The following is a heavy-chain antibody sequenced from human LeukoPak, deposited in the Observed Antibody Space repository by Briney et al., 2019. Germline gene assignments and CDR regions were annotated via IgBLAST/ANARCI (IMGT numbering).Heavy chain of an antibody. V-gene: IGHV3-23*01. CDR3: ANDYRSGSFHDF. CDR2: ISRRDDYT. J-gene: IGHJ4*02. Sequence: GGSLRLSCAASGFAFSSYAMSWVRQPPGKGLEWVSVISRRDDYTYYADSVKGRFTISRDNSKNTLYLQMNTLRAQDTAVYYCANDYRSGSFHDFWGQGTLVTVSS. CDR1: GFAFSSYA. D-gene: IGHD3-10*01.